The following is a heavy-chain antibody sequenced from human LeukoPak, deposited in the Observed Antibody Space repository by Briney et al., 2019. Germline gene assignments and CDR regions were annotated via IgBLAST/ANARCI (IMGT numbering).Heavy chain of an antibody. CDR2: ISSSNI. CDR1: GFTFSSYS. J-gene: IGHJ5*02. Sequence: GGSLRLSCAASGFTFSSYSMNWVRQAPGKGLEWVSSISSSNIYYADSVKGRFTISRDNAKNSLYLQMNSLRAEDTAVYSCARGADGVSSNSRGWFDPWGQGTLVTVSS. CDR3: ARGADGVSSNSRGWFDP. V-gene: IGHV3-21*01. D-gene: IGHD2-15*01.